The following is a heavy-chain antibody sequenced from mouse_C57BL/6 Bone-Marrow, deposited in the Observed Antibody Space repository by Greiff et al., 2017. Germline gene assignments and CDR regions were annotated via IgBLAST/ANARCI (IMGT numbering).Heavy chain of an antibody. CDR3: ARGITTVVATRNFDY. Sequence: QVQLQQPGTELVKPGASVKLSCKASGYTFTSYWMHWVKQRPGQGLEWIGKINPSNGGTNYNEKFKSKATLTVDKSSSTAYMQLSSLTSEDSAVYYCARGITTVVATRNFDYWCQGTTLTVSS. CDR1: GYTFTSYW. CDR2: INPSNGGT. V-gene: IGHV1-53*01. D-gene: IGHD1-1*01. J-gene: IGHJ2*01.